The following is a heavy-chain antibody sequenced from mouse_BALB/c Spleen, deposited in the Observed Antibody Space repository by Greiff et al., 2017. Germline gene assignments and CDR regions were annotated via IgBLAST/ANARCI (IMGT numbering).Heavy chain of an antibody. CDR2: INPSNGRT. CDR3: ARSIFLYGNYWYFDV. V-gene: IGHV1S81*02. CDR1: GYTFTSYW. D-gene: IGHD2-1*01. J-gene: IGHJ1*01. Sequence: QVQLQQPGAELVKPGASVKLSCKASGYTFTSYWMHWVKQRPGQGLEWIGEINPSNGRTNYNEKFKSKATLTVDKSSSTAYMQLSSLTSEDSAVYYCARSIFLYGNYWYFDVWGAGTTVTVSS.